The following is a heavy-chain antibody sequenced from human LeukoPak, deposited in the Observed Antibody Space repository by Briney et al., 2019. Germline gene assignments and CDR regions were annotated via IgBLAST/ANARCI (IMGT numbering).Heavy chain of an antibody. J-gene: IGHJ4*02. D-gene: IGHD3-10*01. CDR1: GYTFTSYD. CDR3: ARGPRACFDF. Sequence: ASVKVSCKASGYTFTSYDINWVRQAPGQGLEWMGWMYPNSGNTGYGQKSQVRATMTRNTSISTAYMELSSLRSQDTAVYYSARGPRACFDFWGQGTLVTVAS. V-gene: IGHV1-8*01. CDR2: MYPNSGNT.